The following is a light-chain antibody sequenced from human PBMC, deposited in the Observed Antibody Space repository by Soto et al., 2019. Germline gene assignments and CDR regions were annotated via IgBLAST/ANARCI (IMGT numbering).Light chain of an antibody. CDR3: QQYGSSPRT. Sequence: DIVLTRSPGTLSLSPGERATLSCRASQSVGSVYLAWYQQKPGQAPRLLIHGASNRASGIPDRFSGSGSGTDFTLTISRLEPEDFAVYYCQQYGSSPRTFGQGTKVEI. J-gene: IGKJ1*01. CDR2: GAS. CDR1: QSVGSVY. V-gene: IGKV3-20*01.